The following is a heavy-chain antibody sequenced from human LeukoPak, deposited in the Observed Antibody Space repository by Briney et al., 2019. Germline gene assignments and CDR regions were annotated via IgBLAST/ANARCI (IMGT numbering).Heavy chain of an antibody. CDR1: GGSISSYY. J-gene: IGHJ3*02. CDR2: IYSSAST. Sequence: SETLSLTCTVSGGSISSYYWSWIRQPPGKGLEWIGYIYSSASTNYNPSLESRVTISADTSKNQFSLKLNSVTAADTAVYYCVRATYYYDSGTYQVFDIWGQGTMVTVSS. V-gene: IGHV4-59*01. D-gene: IGHD3-10*01. CDR3: VRATYYYDSGTYQVFDI.